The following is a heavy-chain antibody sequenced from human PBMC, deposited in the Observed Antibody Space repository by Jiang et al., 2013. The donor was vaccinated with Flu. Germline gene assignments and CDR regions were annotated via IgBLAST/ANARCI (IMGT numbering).Heavy chain of an antibody. CDR2: ISYMGAP. J-gene: IGHJ4*02. CDR3: ARLVPISVILVEDFHFDD. Sequence: GLAKPSPDPVPHLHCLWWLRQAVMITYWTWIRQTPGKGLEWFGYISYMGAPTTTRTLKSRVTISIDTSRNQFSLRLSSVTAADTATYYCARLVPISVILVEDFHFDDWGQGTLVTVSS. CDR1: WLRQAVMITY. D-gene: IGHD5/OR15-5a*01. V-gene: IGHV4-30-4*01.